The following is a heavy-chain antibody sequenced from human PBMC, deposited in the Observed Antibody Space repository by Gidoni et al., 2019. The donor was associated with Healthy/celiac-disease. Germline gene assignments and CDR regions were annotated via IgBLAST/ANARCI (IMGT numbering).Heavy chain of an antibody. Sequence: QVQLQQWGAGLLKPSETLSLTCAVYGGSFSGSYWSWIRQPPGKGLEWIGEINHSGSTNYNPSLKSRVTISVDTSKNQFSLKLSSVTAADTAVYYCARRGYCSSTSCYYYYYMDVWGKGTTVTVSS. CDR3: ARRGYCSSTSCYYYYYMDV. CDR1: GGSFSGSY. D-gene: IGHD2-2*01. CDR2: INHSGST. V-gene: IGHV4-34*01. J-gene: IGHJ6*03.